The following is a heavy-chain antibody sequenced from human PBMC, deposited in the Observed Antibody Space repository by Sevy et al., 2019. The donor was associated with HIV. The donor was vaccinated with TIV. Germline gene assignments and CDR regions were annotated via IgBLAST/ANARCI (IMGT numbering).Heavy chain of an antibody. CDR3: ARVVGCSSTSCYARPHWFDP. D-gene: IGHD2-2*01. CDR2: ISYDGSNK. V-gene: IGHV3-30*04. J-gene: IGHJ5*02. CDR1: GFTFSSYA. Sequence: GGSLRLSCAASGFTFSSYAMHWVRQAPGKGLEGVAVISYDGSNKYYADSVKGRFTISRDNSKNTLYLQMNSLRAEDTAVYYCARVVGCSSTSCYARPHWFDPWGQGTLVTVSS.